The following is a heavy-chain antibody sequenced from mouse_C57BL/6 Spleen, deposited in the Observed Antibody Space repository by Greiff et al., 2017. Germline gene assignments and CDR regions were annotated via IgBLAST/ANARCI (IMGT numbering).Heavy chain of an antibody. CDR1: GFTFSDYY. Sequence: EVMLVESEGGLVQPGSSMKLSCTASGFTFSDYYMAWVRQVPEKGLEWVANINYDGSSTYYLDSLKSRFIISRDNAKDILYLQMSSLKSEDTATYDCAREGITTVVARYFDVWGTGTTVTVSS. V-gene: IGHV5-16*01. J-gene: IGHJ1*03. CDR2: INYDGSST. CDR3: AREGITTVVARYFDV. D-gene: IGHD1-1*01.